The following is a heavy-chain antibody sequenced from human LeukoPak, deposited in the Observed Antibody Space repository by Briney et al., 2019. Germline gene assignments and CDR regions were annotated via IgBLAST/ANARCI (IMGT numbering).Heavy chain of an antibody. J-gene: IGHJ5*02. CDR2: IYYSGST. D-gene: IGHD6-19*01. CDR1: GGSISSYY. Sequence: PSETLSLTCTVSGGSISSYYWSWIRQRPGKGLEWIGYIYYSGSTNYNPSLKSRVTISVDTSKNQSSLKLSSVTAADTAVYYCARERGWYEARYNWFDPWGQGTLVTVSS. V-gene: IGHV4-59*01. CDR3: ARERGWYEARYNWFDP.